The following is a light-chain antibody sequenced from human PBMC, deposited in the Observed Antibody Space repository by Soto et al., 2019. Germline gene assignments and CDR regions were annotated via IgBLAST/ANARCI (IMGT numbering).Light chain of an antibody. J-gene: IGLJ2*01. V-gene: IGLV1-47*02. CDR1: SSNIGSNY. Sequence: QSVLTQPPSASVTPGQRVTISCSGSSSNIGSNYVYWYQQLPGTAPKLLIYSNNQRPSGVPDRFSGSKSGTSASLAISGPRSEDEAEYYCAAWDDSLSGVVFGGGTKLTVL. CDR3: AAWDDSLSGVV. CDR2: SNN.